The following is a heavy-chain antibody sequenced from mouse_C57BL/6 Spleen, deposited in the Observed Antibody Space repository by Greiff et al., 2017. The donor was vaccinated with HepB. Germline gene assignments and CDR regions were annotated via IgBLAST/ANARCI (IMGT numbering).Heavy chain of an antibody. D-gene: IGHD1-1*01. J-gene: IGHJ4*01. V-gene: IGHV1-9*01. CDR2: ILPGSGST. Sequence: VQLVESGAELMKPGASVKLSCKATGYTFTGYWIEWVKQRPGHGLEWIGEILPGSGSTNDNEKFKGKATFTADTSSNTAYMQLSSLTTEDSAIYYCARGSLLGYAMDYWGQGTSVTVSS. CDR1: GYTFTGYW. CDR3: ARGSLLGYAMDY.